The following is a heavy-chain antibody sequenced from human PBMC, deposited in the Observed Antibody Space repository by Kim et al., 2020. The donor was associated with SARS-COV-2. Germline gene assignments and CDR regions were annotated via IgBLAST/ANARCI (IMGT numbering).Heavy chain of an antibody. CDR1: GFTFSTYA. J-gene: IGHJ4*01. CDR3: AKDLTPIAVAGAVDY. Sequence: GGSLRLSCAVSGFTFSTYAMSWVRQAPGKGLEWVSGISGSGGSTDYADSVKGRFTISRDNSKNTLYLQMNSLRAEDTALYYCAKDLTPIAVAGAVDYWGQGTLVTVSS. D-gene: IGHD6-19*01. CDR2: ISGSGGST. V-gene: IGHV3-23*01.